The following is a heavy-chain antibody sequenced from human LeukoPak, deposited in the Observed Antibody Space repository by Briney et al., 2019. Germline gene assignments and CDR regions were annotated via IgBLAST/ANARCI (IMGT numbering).Heavy chain of an antibody. D-gene: IGHD5-12*01. J-gene: IGHJ4*02. V-gene: IGHV3-15*01. CDR2: IKTKTEGGPT. CDR3: ATDTVATNDYGLDY. Sequence: KTGGSLRLSCAASGFTFRNYWMNWVRQAPGKGLEWVGRIKTKTEGGPTDYGAPMKARFTISRDDSKNVMFLQMNSLKTEDTAVYYCATDTVATNDYGLDYWGQGTLVTVSS. CDR1: GFTFRNYW.